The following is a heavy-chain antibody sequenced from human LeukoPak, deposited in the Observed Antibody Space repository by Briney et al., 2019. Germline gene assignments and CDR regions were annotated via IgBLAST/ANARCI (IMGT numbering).Heavy chain of an antibody. CDR2: IVVGSGNT. V-gene: IGHV1-58*01. Sequence: SVKVSCKASGFTFTSSAVQWVRQARGQRLEWIGWIVVGSGNTNCAQKFQERATITRDMSTSTAYMELSSLRSEDTAVYYCAADGEDGYDSFVVGDRFDYWGQGTLVTVSS. D-gene: IGHD5-12*01. CDR1: GFTFTSSA. J-gene: IGHJ4*02. CDR3: AADGEDGYDSFVVGDRFDY.